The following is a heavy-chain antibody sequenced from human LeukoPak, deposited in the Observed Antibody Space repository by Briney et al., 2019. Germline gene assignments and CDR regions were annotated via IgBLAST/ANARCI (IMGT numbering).Heavy chain of an antibody. CDR3: AKVWRLTTGYFDY. V-gene: IGHV3-23*01. CDR2: ISGSGGST. CDR1: GFTFSSYA. D-gene: IGHD4-17*01. Sequence: PGGSLRLSCAASGFTFSSYAMSWVRQAPGKGLEWVSAISGSGGSTYYADSAKGRFTISRDNSKNTLYLQMNSLRAEDTAVYYCAKVWRLTTGYFDYWGQGTLVTVSS. J-gene: IGHJ4*02.